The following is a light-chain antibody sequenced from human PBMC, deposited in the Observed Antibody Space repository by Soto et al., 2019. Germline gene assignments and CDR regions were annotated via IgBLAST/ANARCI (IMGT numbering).Light chain of an antibody. CDR1: QTVSSSH. Sequence: EIVLTQSPGTLSLSPGERATLSCRASQTVSSSHLAWYQQKPGQAPNLLIYGASSRATGIPDRFSGSGSGTDFTLTISRLEPEDCAVYYCQHYGSSPRTFGGGTKVEMK. CDR3: QHYGSSPRT. CDR2: GAS. V-gene: IGKV3-20*01. J-gene: IGKJ4*01.